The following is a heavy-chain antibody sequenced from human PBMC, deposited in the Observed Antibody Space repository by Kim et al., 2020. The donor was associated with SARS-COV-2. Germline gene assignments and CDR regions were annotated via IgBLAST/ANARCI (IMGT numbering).Heavy chain of an antibody. J-gene: IGHJ5*02. V-gene: IGHV1-46*01. D-gene: IGHD2-2*01. Sequence: ASVKVSCKASGYTFTSYYMHWVRQAPEQGLEWMGIINPSGGSTSYAQKFQGRVTMTRDTSTSTVYMELSSLRSEDTAVYYCARDYIVVVPAATKGSGWYGSLSNWFDPWGQGTLVTVSS. CDR2: INPSGGST. CDR1: GYTFTSYY. CDR3: ARDYIVVVPAATKGSGWYGSLSNWFDP.